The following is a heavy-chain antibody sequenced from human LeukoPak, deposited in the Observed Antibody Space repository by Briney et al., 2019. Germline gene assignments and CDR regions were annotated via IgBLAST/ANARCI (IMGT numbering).Heavy chain of an antibody. Sequence: GGSLRLSCAASGFTFSSYSMNWVRQAPGKGLEWVSSISSSSSYIYYADSVKGRFTISRDNAKNTLYLQMNSLRAEDTAVYYCARGTYNYGYIFDYWGQGTLVTVSS. CDR3: ARGTYNYGYIFDY. CDR2: ISSSSSYI. J-gene: IGHJ4*02. CDR1: GFTFSSYS. D-gene: IGHD5-18*01. V-gene: IGHV3-21*01.